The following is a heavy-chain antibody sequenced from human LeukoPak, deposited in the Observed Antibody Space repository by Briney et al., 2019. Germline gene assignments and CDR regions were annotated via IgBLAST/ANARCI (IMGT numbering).Heavy chain of an antibody. CDR3: VRDGYYDGSGYYYAYYFDY. J-gene: IGHJ4*02. CDR2: ISVSGRAM. V-gene: IGHV3-48*03. D-gene: IGHD3-22*01. Sequence: PGGSLRLSCTVSGFTFSNYEMNWVRQAPGKGLEWISYISVSGRAMYYADSVKGRFTISRDNAKNSLYLQINSLRVEDTAVYFCVRDGYYDGSGYYYAYYFDYWGKGTLVTVSS. CDR1: GFTFSNYE.